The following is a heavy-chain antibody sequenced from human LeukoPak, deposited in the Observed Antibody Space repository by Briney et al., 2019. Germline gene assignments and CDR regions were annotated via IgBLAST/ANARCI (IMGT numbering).Heavy chain of an antibody. V-gene: IGHV3-23*01. J-gene: IGHJ5*02. CDR1: GFTFSSYA. CDR3: ASLVRGVIPSMEFDP. CDR2: ISGSGGST. D-gene: IGHD3-10*01. Sequence: GGSLRLSCAASGFTFSSYAMSWVRQAPGKGLEWVSAISGSGGSTYYADSVKGRFTISRDNSKNTLYLQMNSPRAEDTAVYCCASLVRGVIPSMEFDPWGQGTLVTVSS.